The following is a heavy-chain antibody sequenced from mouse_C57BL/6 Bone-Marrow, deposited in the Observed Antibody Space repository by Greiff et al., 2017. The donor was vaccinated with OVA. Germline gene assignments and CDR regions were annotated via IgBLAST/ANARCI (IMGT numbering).Heavy chain of an antibody. D-gene: IGHD2-12*01. Sequence: EVQLQQSGPELVKPGASVKISCKASGYSFTGYYMHWVKQSHGNILDWIGYIYPYNGVSSYNQKFKGKATLTVDKSSSTDYMERRSLKAEDSEVYYCAKYSESWFAYWGQGTLVTVSA. J-gene: IGHJ3*01. V-gene: IGHV1-31*01. CDR2: IYPYNGVS. CDR3: AKYSESWFAY. CDR1: GYSFTGYY.